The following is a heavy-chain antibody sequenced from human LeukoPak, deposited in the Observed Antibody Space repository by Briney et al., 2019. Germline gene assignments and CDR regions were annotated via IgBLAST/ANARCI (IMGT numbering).Heavy chain of an antibody. Sequence: GGSLRLSCAVSGFTVSSSSMSWVRQAPGKGLEWVSILYSGGGTDYADSVKGRFTISRDNSKNTLYLGMNSLRVEDTAVYYCAREYCSGGSCYRRQYYFDYWGQGTLVTVSS. J-gene: IGHJ4*02. CDR3: AREYCSGGSCYRRQYYFDY. D-gene: IGHD2-15*01. CDR1: GFTVSSSS. CDR2: LYSGGGT. V-gene: IGHV3-53*01.